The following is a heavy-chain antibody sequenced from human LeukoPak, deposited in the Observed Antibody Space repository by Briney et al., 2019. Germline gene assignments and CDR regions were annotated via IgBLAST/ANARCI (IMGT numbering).Heavy chain of an antibody. J-gene: IGHJ4*02. Sequence: ASVKVSCKASGYTFTSYDINWVRQATGQGLEWMGWMNPNSGNTGYAQKFQGRVTMTRNTSISTAYMELSSLRSEDTAVYYCARGKRSSSSSKTVGEYWGQGTLVTVSS. CDR3: ARGKRSSSSSKTVGEY. V-gene: IGHV1-8*01. D-gene: IGHD6-6*01. CDR2: MNPNSGNT. CDR1: GYTFTSYD.